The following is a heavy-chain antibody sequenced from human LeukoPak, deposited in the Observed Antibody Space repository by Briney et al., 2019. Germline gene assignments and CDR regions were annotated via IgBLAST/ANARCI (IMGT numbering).Heavy chain of an antibody. V-gene: IGHV3-48*03. CDR1: GFTFSSYE. CDR2: ISSSGSTI. D-gene: IGHD6-13*01. Sequence: PGGSLRLSCAASGFTFSSYEMNWVRQAPGKGLEWVSYISSSGSTIYYADSVKGRFTISRDSAKNSLYLQMNSLRAEDTAVYYCARGAYSSSWYEVYFDYWGQGTLVTVSS. J-gene: IGHJ4*02. CDR3: ARGAYSSSWYEVYFDY.